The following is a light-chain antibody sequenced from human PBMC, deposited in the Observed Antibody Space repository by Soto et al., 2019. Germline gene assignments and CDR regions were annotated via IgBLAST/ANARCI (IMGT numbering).Light chain of an antibody. Sequence: QSALTQPPSASGSPGQSVTISCAGSSSDIGASNSVSWYQQHPGKAPKLLISEVTNRPSGVSDRFSGSKSGNTASLTISGLQAEDEADYYCSSYTSSITWVFGGGTKLTVL. CDR1: SSDIGASNS. CDR3: SSYTSSITWV. CDR2: EVT. J-gene: IGLJ3*02. V-gene: IGLV2-14*01.